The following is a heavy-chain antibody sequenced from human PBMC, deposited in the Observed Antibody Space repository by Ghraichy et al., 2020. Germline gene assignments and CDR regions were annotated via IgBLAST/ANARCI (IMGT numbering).Heavy chain of an antibody. CDR2: IGYDGSNK. J-gene: IGHJ6*02. Sequence: GGSLRLSCAASGFTFSSYGMHWVRQAPGKGLEWVAVIGYDGSNKYYGDSVKGRFTTSRDNSKHTLYLQMNSLRAEDMAVYYCARARRAALYYYYGMDVWGQGTTVTVSS. V-gene: IGHV3-33*01. CDR1: GFTFSSYG. CDR3: ARARRAALYYYYGMDV. D-gene: IGHD6-6*01.